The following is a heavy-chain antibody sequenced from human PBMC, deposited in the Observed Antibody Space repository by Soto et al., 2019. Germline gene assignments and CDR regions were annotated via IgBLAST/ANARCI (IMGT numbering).Heavy chain of an antibody. D-gene: IGHD5-12*01. CDR1: GFTFSSYA. CDR3: ASSGYADYYYYGMDV. J-gene: IGHJ6*02. V-gene: IGHV3-30-3*01. Sequence: GGSLRLSCAASGFTFSSYAMHWVRQAPGKGLEWVAVISYDGSNKYYADSVKGRFTISRDNSKNTLYLQMNSLRAEDTAVYYCASSGYADYYYYGMDVWGQGTTVTVSS. CDR2: ISYDGSNK.